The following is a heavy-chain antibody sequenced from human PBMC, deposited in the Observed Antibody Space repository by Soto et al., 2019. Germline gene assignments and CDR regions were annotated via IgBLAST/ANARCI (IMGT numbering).Heavy chain of an antibody. J-gene: IGHJ6*02. CDR3: ARGLARDGYNPYYYYGMDV. D-gene: IGHD5-12*01. CDR1: GGTFSSYA. Sequence: SVKVSCKASGGTFSSYAISWVRQAPGQGLEWMGGIIPIFGTANYAQKFQGRVTITADESTSTAYMELSSLRSEDTAVYYCARGLARDGYNPYYYYGMDVWGQGTTVTVSS. V-gene: IGHV1-69*13. CDR2: IIPIFGTA.